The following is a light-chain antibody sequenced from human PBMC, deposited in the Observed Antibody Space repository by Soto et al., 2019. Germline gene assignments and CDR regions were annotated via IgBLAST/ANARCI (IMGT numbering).Light chain of an antibody. Sequence: LTQPASVSGSPGQSITISCTGTSSDVGGYNYVSWFQQHPGKAPKLKIYEVSNRPSGVSNRFSGSKSGYTASLTISELQAEDEADYYCTSFTSSSTWVFGGGTK. CDR1: SSDVGGYNY. J-gene: IGLJ3*02. CDR3: TSFTSSSTWV. CDR2: EVS. V-gene: IGLV2-14*03.